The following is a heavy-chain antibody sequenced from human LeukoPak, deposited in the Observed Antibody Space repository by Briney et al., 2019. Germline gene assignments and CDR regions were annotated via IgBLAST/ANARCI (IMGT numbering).Heavy chain of an antibody. CDR3: ARDEENFWSGSDFDY. J-gene: IGHJ4*02. D-gene: IGHD3-3*01. Sequence: PGGSLRLSCAASGFTFSSYSMNRVRQAPGKGLEWVSYISSSSSTIYYADSVKGRFTISRDNAKNSLHLQMNSLRAEDTAVYYCARDEENFWSGSDFDYWGQGTLVTVSS. CDR1: GFTFSSYS. V-gene: IGHV3-48*01. CDR2: ISSSSSTI.